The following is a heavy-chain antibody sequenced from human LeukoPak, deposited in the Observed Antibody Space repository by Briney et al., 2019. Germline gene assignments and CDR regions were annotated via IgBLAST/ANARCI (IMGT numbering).Heavy chain of an antibody. V-gene: IGHV4-39*01. CDR2: IYYSGST. CDR3: ARQGRGGNRNFDY. CDR1: GGSISSSSYY. J-gene: IGHJ4*02. Sequence: SETLSLTCTVSGGSISSSSYYWGWIRQPPGKGLEWIGSIYYSGSTYYNPSLKSRATISVDTSKNQFSLKLSSVTAADTSVYYCARQGRGGNRNFDYWGQGTLVTVSS. D-gene: IGHD1-14*01.